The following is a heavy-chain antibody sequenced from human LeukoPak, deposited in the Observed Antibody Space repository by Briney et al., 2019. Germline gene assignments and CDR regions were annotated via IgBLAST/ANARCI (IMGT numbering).Heavy chain of an antibody. Sequence: GASLQISCKGSGSLFSTSWIAWVRQLPGKGLEWMGIVYPGDSSARYSPSFQGQVTMSADTSINTAYLQWNSLKASDTAMYYCARKSYYDSFQHAFDIWGQGTMVTVSS. CDR1: GSLFSTSW. D-gene: IGHD3-22*01. J-gene: IGHJ3*02. CDR2: VYPGDSSA. CDR3: ARKSYYDSFQHAFDI. V-gene: IGHV5-51*01.